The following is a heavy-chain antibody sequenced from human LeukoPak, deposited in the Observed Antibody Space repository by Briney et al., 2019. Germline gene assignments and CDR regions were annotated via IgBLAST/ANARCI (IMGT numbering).Heavy chain of an antibody. Sequence: PGGSLRLSCAASGSTFSIYGMHWVRQAPGKGLEWVAFIRYDGSNKYYADSVKGRFTISRDNSKNTLYLQMNSLRAEDTAVYYCAARVPAAILRGYWGQGTLVTVSS. D-gene: IGHD2-2*01. CDR1: GSTFSIYG. J-gene: IGHJ4*02. V-gene: IGHV3-30*02. CDR3: AARVPAAILRGY. CDR2: IRYDGSNK.